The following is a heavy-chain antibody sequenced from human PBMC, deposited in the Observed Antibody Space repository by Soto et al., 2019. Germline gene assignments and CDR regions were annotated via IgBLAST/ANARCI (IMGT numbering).Heavy chain of an antibody. CDR3: ARDGGVAVAVDAFDL. V-gene: IGHV3-20*04. CDR2: ITWNSGST. J-gene: IGHJ3*01. D-gene: IGHD6-19*01. Sequence: EVELVESGGGVVRPGGSLRLSCAASGFRFDDFGMSWVRQAPGKGLEWVSGITWNSGSTGYADSVNGRFRISRDNAKNALYLQMDTLRAEDTAFYYCARDGGVAVAVDAFDLWGQGTMVTVSS. CDR1: GFRFDDFG.